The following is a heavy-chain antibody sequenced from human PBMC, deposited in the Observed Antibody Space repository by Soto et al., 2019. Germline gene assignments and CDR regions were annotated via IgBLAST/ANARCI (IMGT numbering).Heavy chain of an antibody. CDR3: ARFMTTVTNLAFDI. D-gene: IGHD4-17*01. CDR1: GGSISSSNW. V-gene: IGHV4-4*02. Sequence: SETLSLSCAVSGGSISSSNWWSWVRQPPGKGLEWIGEIYHSGSTNYNPSLKSRVTISVDKSKNQFSLKLSSVTAADTAVYYCARFMTTVTNLAFDIWGQGTMVTVSS. CDR2: IYHSGST. J-gene: IGHJ3*02.